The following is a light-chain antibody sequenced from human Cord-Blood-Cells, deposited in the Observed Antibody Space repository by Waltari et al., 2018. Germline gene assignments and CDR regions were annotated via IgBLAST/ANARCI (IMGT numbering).Light chain of an antibody. J-gene: IGKJ1*01. CDR2: LGS. V-gene: IGKV2-28*01. Sequence: DIVMTQSPLSLPVTPGEPASTSCSSSQRLLDSNGYNYLDWYLQKPGQSPQLLIYLGSNRASGVPDRFSGSGSGTDFTLKISRVEAEDVGVYYCMQALQTPRTFGQGTKVEIK. CDR1: QRLLDSNGYNY. CDR3: MQALQTPRT.